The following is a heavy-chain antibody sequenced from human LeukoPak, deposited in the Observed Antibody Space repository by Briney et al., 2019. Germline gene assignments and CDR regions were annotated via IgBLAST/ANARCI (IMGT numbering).Heavy chain of an antibody. V-gene: IGHV3-15*01. J-gene: IGHJ3*01. Sequence: TGGSLRLSCAASGFNFGDAWMSWVRQAPGKGLEAVGRITSKKDGETADYAAPVKGRFIVSRDDSKSTLYLQVNSLKTEDTAVYYSTTGRVSNDAFDVWGQGTMVTVSS. CDR1: GFNFGDAW. CDR3: TTGRVSNDAFDV. CDR2: ITSKKDGETA. D-gene: IGHD6-13*01.